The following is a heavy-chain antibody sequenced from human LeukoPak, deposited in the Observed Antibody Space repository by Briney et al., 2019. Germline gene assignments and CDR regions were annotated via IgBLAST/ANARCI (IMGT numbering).Heavy chain of an antibody. J-gene: IGHJ4*02. Sequence: AASVKVSCKASGYTFTGYYMHWVRQAPGQGLEWMGWINPNSGGTNYAQKFQGRVTMTTDTSTSTAYMELRSLRSDDTAVYYCARVHFLLLWFGELSPVFDYWGQGTLVTVSS. CDR3: ARVHFLLLWFGELSPVFDY. V-gene: IGHV1-2*02. D-gene: IGHD3-10*01. CDR1: GYTFTGYY. CDR2: INPNSGGT.